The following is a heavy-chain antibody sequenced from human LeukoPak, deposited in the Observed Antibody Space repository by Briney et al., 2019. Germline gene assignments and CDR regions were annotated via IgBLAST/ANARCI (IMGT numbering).Heavy chain of an antibody. Sequence: SETLSLTCTVSGGSISSSDYRWGWIRQPPGKGLEWIGSIFYSGSPHYNPSLKSRVAISVDTSRNQFSLKLSSVTAADTAVYYCARHDNEKSGYEIDYWGQGTLVTVSS. CDR3: ARHDNEKSGYEIDY. CDR2: IFYSGSP. J-gene: IGHJ4*02. CDR1: GGSISSSDYR. D-gene: IGHD5-12*01. V-gene: IGHV4-39*01.